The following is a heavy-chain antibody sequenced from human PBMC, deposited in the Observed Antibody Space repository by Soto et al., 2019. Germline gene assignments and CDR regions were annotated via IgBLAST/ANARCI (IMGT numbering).Heavy chain of an antibody. CDR2: INAGNGNT. J-gene: IGHJ4*02. V-gene: IGHV1-3*01. CDR1: GYTFTSYA. D-gene: IGHD6-19*01. Sequence: QVQLVQSGAEVKKPGAAVKVSCKASGYTFTSYAMHWVRQAPGQRLEWMGWINAGNGNTKYSQKFQGRVTITRDTSASTAYMELSILRSEATAVYYCAREVAGDAYFDYWGQGTLVTVSS. CDR3: AREVAGDAYFDY.